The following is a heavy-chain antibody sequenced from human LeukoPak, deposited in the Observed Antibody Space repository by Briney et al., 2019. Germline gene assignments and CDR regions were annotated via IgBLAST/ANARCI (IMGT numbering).Heavy chain of an antibody. J-gene: IGHJ4*02. Sequence: SETLSLTCAVYGGSFSGYYWSWIRQPPGKGLEWIGEINHSGSTNYNPSLKSRVTISVDTPKNQFSLKLSSVTAADTAVYYCARVSSSWYGLFDYWGQGTLVTVSS. V-gene: IGHV4-34*01. CDR3: ARVSSSWYGLFDY. CDR2: INHSGST. CDR1: GGSFSGYY. D-gene: IGHD6-13*01.